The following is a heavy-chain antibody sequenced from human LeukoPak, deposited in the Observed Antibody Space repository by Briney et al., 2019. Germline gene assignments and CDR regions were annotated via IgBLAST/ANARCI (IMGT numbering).Heavy chain of an antibody. V-gene: IGHV3-21*01. CDR1: GFTFSSYS. J-gene: IGHJ4*02. Sequence: PGGSLRLSCAASGFTFSSYSINWVRQAPGKGPEWISSISSSSSYIYYADSVKGRFTISRDNAKNSLYLQMNSLRAEDTAVYYCARAYYYDSSGYFGYWGQGTLVTVSS. CDR3: ARAYYYDSSGYFGY. CDR2: ISSSSSYI. D-gene: IGHD3-22*01.